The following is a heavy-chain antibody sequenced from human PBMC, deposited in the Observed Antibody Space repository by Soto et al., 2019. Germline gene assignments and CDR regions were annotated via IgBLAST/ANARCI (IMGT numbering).Heavy chain of an antibody. CDR1: GYTFTSYG. Sequence: QVQLVQSGAEVKKPGASVKVSCKASGYTFTSYGISWVRQAPGQGLEWMGWISAYNGNTNYAQKLQGRVTMTTHTSTSTAYIELRSLRSDDTAVYYCARDAYSVYDFYYYYMDVWGKGTTVTVSS. J-gene: IGHJ6*03. CDR2: ISAYNGNT. CDR3: ARDAYSVYDFYYYYMDV. V-gene: IGHV1-18*01. D-gene: IGHD5-12*01.